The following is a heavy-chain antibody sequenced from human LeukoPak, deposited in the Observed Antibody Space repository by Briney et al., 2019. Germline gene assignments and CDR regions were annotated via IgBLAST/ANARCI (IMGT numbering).Heavy chain of an antibody. Sequence: SETLSLTCTVSGGSLSSYYWSWIRQPAGKGLEWIGRIYTSGSTNYNTSLKRRVSISVDKSKNQFSLKVRSATAEDTAVYYCARDWXXXXXTFYYXXXXWGQ. CDR1: GGSLSSYY. J-gene: IGHJ3*01. CDR3: ARDWXXXXXTFYYXXXX. V-gene: IGHV4-4*07. D-gene: IGHD1-26*01. CDR2: IYTSGST.